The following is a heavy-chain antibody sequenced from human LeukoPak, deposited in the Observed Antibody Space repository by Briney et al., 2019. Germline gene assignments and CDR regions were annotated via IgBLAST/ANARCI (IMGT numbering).Heavy chain of an antibody. J-gene: IGHJ6*04. V-gene: IGHV3-21*01. Sequence: PGGSLRLSCAASGFTFSSYSMNWVRQAPGKGLEWVSSISSSSSYIYYADSVKGRFTISRDNTKNSLYLQMNSLRAEDTAVYYCAREGIIYYYGMDVWGKGTTVTVSS. CDR3: AREGIIYYYGMDV. CDR1: GFTFSSYS. CDR2: ISSSSSYI. D-gene: IGHD3-16*01.